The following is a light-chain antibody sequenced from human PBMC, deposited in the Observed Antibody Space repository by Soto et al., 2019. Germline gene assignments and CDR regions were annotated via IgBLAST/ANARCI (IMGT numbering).Light chain of an antibody. CDR1: SSDVGGYNY. CDR3: SSYTSSSTLVV. CDR2: DVS. J-gene: IGLJ2*01. Sequence: QSVLTQPASVSGSPGQSITISCTGTSSDVGGYNYVSWYQQHPGKAPKLMIYDVSNRPSGVSNRFSGSKSGNTASLTISGLQEEDEADYYCSSYTSSSTLVVFGGGTKVTVL. V-gene: IGLV2-14*01.